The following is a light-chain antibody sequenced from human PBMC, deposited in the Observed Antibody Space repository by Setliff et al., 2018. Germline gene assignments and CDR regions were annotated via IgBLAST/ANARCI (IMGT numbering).Light chain of an antibody. CDR2: DVG. CDR3: SSYTITTAYV. Sequence: QSVLTQPASVPGSLGQSITISCTGTSSDVGGYDHVSWYQQHPGKAPKLMIYDVGQRPSGVSNRFSGSKSGNTASLTISGLQAEDEADYYCSSYTITTAYVLGTGTKVTVL. V-gene: IGLV2-14*01. J-gene: IGLJ1*01. CDR1: SSDVGGYDH.